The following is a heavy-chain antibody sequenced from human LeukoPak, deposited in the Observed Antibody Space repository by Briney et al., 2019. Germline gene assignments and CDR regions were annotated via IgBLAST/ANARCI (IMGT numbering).Heavy chain of an antibody. CDR3: ARGSYDSSDFEYFHH. CDR2: INPNSGDT. D-gene: IGHD3-22*01. J-gene: IGHJ1*01. V-gene: IGHV1-2*02. Sequence: ASVKVSCKTSGYTFTDYYLQWVRQAPGQGLEWMGWINPNSGDTNYAQKFQGRVTMTRDTSISTAYMELSRLTSDDTAFYYCARGSYDSSDFEYFHHWGQGALLTVSS. CDR1: GYTFTDYY.